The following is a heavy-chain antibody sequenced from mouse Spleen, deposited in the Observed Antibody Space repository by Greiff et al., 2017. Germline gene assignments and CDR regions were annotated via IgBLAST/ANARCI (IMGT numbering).Heavy chain of an antibody. V-gene: IGHV2-2*01. Sequence: VKLQESGPGLVQPSQSLSITCTVSGFSLTSYGVHWVRQSPGKGLEWLGVIWSGGSTDYNAAFISRLSISKDNSKSQVFFKMNSLQADDTAIYYCARDYGNYLDYWGQGTTLTVSS. J-gene: IGHJ2*01. D-gene: IGHD2-1*01. CDR2: IWSGGST. CDR1: GFSLTSYG. CDR3: ARDYGNYLDY.